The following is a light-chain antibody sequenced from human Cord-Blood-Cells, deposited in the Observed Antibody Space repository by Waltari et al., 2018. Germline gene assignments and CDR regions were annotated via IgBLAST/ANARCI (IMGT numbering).Light chain of an antibody. CDR3: QQSYSTPPT. V-gene: IGKV1-39*01. Sequence: DIQMTQSPSSLSASVGDRVTITCRASQSIRSYLNWYQQKPGKAPKLLIYAASSLQIGVPSRFSGRGSGTDFTLTISSLQPEDFATYYCQQSYSTPPTFGQGTKVEIK. J-gene: IGKJ1*01. CDR1: QSIRSY. CDR2: AAS.